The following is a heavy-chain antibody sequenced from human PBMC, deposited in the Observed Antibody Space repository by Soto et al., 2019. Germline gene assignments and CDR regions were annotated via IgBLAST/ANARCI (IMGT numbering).Heavy chain of an antibody. J-gene: IGHJ5*02. V-gene: IGHV1-18*01. CDR3: AREGPPVWEARHWFDP. CDR1: GYTFTSYG. Sequence: ASVKVSCKASGYTFTSYGISWVRQAPGQGLEWMGWISAYNGNTNYAQRLQGRVTMTTDTSTSTAYMELRSLRSDDTAVYYCAREGPPVWEARHWFDPWGQGTLVTVSS. CDR2: ISAYNGNT. D-gene: IGHD3-16*01.